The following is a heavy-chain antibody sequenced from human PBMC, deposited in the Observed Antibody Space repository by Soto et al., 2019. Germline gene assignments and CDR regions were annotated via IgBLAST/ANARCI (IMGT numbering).Heavy chain of an antibody. CDR3: ARKAKSRSFNWSDP. CDR1: GYKFTSSW. D-gene: IGHD3-16*02. V-gene: IGHV5-51*01. J-gene: IGHJ5*02. CDR2: IFPSDSDT. Sequence: PGESLKIPCSTSGYKFTSSWIAWVRQKPGKGLEWMGIIFPSDSDTRYSPSFQGQVTISADRSTSTVFLQWASLKASDTAVYFCARKAKSRSFNWSDPWGQGPLATASS.